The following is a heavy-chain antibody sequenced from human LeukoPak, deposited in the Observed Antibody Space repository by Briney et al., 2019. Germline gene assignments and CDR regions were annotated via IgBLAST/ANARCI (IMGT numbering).Heavy chain of an antibody. Sequence: SETLSLTCTVSGGSISSSRYYWGWIRQPPGKGLEWIGSISYSGSTYYNPSLKSRVTIYVDTSKNQFSLKLSSVTAADTAVYYCARLVYSSGYYLIFDYWGQGTLVTVSS. J-gene: IGHJ4*02. CDR2: ISYSGST. CDR1: GGSISSSRYY. CDR3: ARLVYSSGYYLIFDY. D-gene: IGHD3-22*01. V-gene: IGHV4-39*01.